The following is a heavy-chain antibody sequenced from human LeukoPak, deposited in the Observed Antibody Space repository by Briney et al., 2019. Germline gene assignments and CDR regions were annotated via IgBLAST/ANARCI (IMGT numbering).Heavy chain of an antibody. CDR1: GFTVSSNY. CDR2: IYSGGST. J-gene: IGHJ6*02. Sequence: GRSLRLSCAASGFTVSSNYMSWVRQAPGKGLEWVSVIYSGGSTYYADSVKGRFTISRDNSATTLYLQMNSLGADDTALYYCARTIAQYTNTWLYYYYGLDVWGQGTTVTVSS. V-gene: IGHV3-53*01. D-gene: IGHD6-13*01. CDR3: ARTIAQYTNTWLYYYYGLDV.